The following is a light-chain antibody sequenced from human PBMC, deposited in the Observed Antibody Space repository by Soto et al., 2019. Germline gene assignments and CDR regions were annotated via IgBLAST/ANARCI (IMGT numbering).Light chain of an antibody. CDR1: SSDVGGYNY. CDR3: SSYAGSNNLV. V-gene: IGLV2-8*01. CDR2: HVI. Sequence: QSALTQPPSASGSPGQSVTISCTGTSSDVGGYNYVSWYQQHPGKVPKLMIYHVIKRPSGVPDRFSGSKSGNTASLTVSGLQAEDEADYYCSSYAGSNNLVFGGGTKVTVL. J-gene: IGLJ2*01.